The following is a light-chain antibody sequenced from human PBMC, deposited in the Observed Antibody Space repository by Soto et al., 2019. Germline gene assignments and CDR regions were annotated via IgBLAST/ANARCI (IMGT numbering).Light chain of an antibody. CDR2: EGS. V-gene: IGLV2-14*02. Sequence: QSVLTQPASVSGSPGQSITISCTGTSSDVGSYNLVSWYQQHPGKAPKLMIYEGSKRPSGVSNRFSGSKSGNTASLTISGLQAEDEADYYCTSYTSSTPFYVFGTGTKVTVL. CDR1: SSDVGSYNL. J-gene: IGLJ1*01. CDR3: TSYTSSTPFYV.